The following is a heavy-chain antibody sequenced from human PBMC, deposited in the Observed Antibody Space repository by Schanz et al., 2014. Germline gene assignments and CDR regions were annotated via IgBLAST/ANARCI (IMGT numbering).Heavy chain of an antibody. D-gene: IGHD4-4*01. CDR2: IKRISQGGTT. V-gene: IGHV3-15*01. CDR1: GFTFSTYW. J-gene: IGHJ4*01. Sequence: EVQLVESGGGLVQPGGSLRLSCAASGFTFSTYWMSWVRQAPGKGLEWVGRIKRISQGGTTQYAAAVQGRFTISRDDSTNTLYLQMDSLRTEDTAVYYCNTELHDWGHGTLVTVSS. CDR3: NTELHD.